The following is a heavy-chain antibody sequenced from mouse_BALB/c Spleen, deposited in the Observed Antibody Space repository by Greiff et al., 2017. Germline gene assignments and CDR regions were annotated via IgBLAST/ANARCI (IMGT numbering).Heavy chain of an antibody. CDR2: IDPENGDT. J-gene: IGHJ2*01. D-gene: IGHD2-1*01. CDR3: KMGENSYGNYIDY. CDR1: GFNIKDYY. V-gene: IGHV14-4*02. Sequence: EVKLQESGAELVRSGASVKLSCTASGFNIKDYYMHWVKQRPEQGLEWIGWIDPENGDTEYAPKFQGKATMTADTSSNTAYLQLSSLTSEDTAVYYCKMGENSYGNYIDYWPRHHSHSLL.